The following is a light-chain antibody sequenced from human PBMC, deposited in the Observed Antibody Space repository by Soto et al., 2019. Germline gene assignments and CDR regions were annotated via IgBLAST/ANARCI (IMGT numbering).Light chain of an antibody. CDR2: GES. Sequence: EIVLTQSPCTLSLSPVERATLSCRASQTISSSHLAWYQQKPGQAPRLLIYGESSRATDIPDRFSGSGSGADFTLTISRLKPEDFAVYYCQHYDSSPRTFGPGTKVEIK. CDR1: QTISSSH. CDR3: QHYDSSPRT. J-gene: IGKJ1*01. V-gene: IGKV3-20*01.